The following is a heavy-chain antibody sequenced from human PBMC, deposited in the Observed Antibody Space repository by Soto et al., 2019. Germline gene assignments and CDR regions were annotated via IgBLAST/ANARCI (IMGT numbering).Heavy chain of an antibody. CDR1: GFTFSNAW. V-gene: IGHV3-15*01. D-gene: IGHD2-8*01. Sequence: GGSLRLSCAASGFTFSNAWMSWVRQAPGKGLEWVGRIKSKTDGGTTDYAAPVKGRFTISRDDSKNTLYLQMNSLKTEDTAVYYCTTTYCTNGVCYRDYWGHGTLVTVSS. CDR3: TTTYCTNGVCYRDY. J-gene: IGHJ4*01. CDR2: IKSKTDGGTT.